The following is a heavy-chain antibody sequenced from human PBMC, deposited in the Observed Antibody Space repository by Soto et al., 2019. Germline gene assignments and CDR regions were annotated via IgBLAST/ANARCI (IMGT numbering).Heavy chain of an antibody. CDR3: ARLYYYDFWRD. CDR1: GGSFSGYY. J-gene: IGHJ4*02. CDR2: INHSGST. D-gene: IGHD3-3*01. V-gene: IGHV4-34*01. Sequence: SETLSLTCAVYGGSFSGYYWSWIRQPPGKGLEWIGEINHSGSTNYNPSLKSRVTISVDTSKNQFSLKLSSVTAADTAVYYCARLYYYDFWRDWGQGTLVTVSS.